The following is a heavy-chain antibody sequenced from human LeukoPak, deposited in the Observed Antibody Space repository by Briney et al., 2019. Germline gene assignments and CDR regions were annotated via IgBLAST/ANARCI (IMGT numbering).Heavy chain of an antibody. CDR1: GYAFSSYG. CDR2: ISAYSRNT. Sequence: ASLKVSCKASGYAFSSYGITWVRQAPGQGLEWMGRISAYSRNTNYAQNLQGRVTITTDTSTTTAYMELRSLRSDDTAVYFRAREGNGGRGYYFDYWGQGTLATVSS. J-gene: IGHJ4*02. CDR3: AREGNGGRGYYFDY. V-gene: IGHV1-18*01. D-gene: IGHD4-23*01.